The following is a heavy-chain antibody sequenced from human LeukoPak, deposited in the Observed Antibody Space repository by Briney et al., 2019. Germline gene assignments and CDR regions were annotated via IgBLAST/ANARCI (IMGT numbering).Heavy chain of an antibody. CDR1: GGSISGYY. CDR2: IYTSGST. CDR3: ARGVAVAPNYYYYYMDV. D-gene: IGHD6-19*01. V-gene: IGHV4-4*07. J-gene: IGHJ6*03. Sequence: SETLSLTCTVSGGSISGYYWSWIRQPAGKGLEWIGRIYTSGSTNYNPSLKSRVTMSVDTSKNQFSLNLSSVTAAVTAVYYCARGVAVAPNYYYYYMDVWGKGTTVTISS.